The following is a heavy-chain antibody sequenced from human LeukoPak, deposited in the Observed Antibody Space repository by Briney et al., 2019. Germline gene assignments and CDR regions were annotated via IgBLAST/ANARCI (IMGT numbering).Heavy chain of an antibody. D-gene: IGHD3-10*01. CDR1: GFTFSSYS. V-gene: IGHV3-48*04. CDR3: ASPGGLQVDGMDV. CDR2: ISSSSSTI. Sequence: GGSLRLSCAASGFTFSSYSMNWVRQAPGKGLEWVSYISSSSSTIYYADSVKGRFTISRDNAKNSLYLQMNSLRAEDTAVYYCASPGGLQVDGMDVWGQGTTVTVSS. J-gene: IGHJ6*02.